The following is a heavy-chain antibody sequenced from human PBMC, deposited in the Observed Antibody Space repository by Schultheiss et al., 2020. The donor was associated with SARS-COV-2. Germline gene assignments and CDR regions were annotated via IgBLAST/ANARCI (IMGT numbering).Heavy chain of an antibody. Sequence: GGSLRLSCAASGFTFSNAWMSWVRQAPGKGLEWVAVISYDGSNKYYADSVKGRFTISRDNSKNTLYLQMNSLRAEDTAVYYCARQDSSGSPGFDYWGQGTLVTVSS. V-gene: IGHV3-30*07. J-gene: IGHJ4*02. CDR2: ISYDGSNK. D-gene: IGHD6-19*01. CDR1: GFTFSNAW. CDR3: ARQDSSGSPGFDY.